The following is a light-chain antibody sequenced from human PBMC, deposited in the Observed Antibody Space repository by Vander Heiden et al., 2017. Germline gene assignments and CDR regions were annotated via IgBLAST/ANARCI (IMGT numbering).Light chain of an antibody. CDR3: LLYYGGAQHWV. CDR1: TGTVTTGYY. CDR2: STS. Sequence: QTVATQEPSWPVSPGGTGTLTCASSTGTVTTGYYPNWFQQKPGQAPRALIFSTSNKRSWTPARFSGSLLGGKAALTLSSVQPEDEAEYYCLLYYGGAQHWVFGGGTRLTVL. V-gene: IGLV7-43*01. J-gene: IGLJ3*02.